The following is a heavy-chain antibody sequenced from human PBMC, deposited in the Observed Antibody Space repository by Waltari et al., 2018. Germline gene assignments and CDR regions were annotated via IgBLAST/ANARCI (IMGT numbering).Heavy chain of an antibody. Sequence: QVQLQESGPGLVKPSDTLSLTCAVSGYSISSSNWWGWIRQPPGKGLEWIGYIYYSGSTYYNPALKSRVTMSVDTSKNQCSLKLSSVTAVDTAVYYCARISTMVRRRGGMDVWGQGTTVTVSS. J-gene: IGHJ6*02. D-gene: IGHD3-10*01. CDR3: ARISTMVRRRGGMDV. CDR2: IYYSGST. CDR1: GYSISSSNW. V-gene: IGHV4-28*01.